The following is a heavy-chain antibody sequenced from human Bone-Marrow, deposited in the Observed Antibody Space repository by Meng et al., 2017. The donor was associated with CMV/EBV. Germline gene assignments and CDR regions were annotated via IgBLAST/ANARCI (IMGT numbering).Heavy chain of an antibody. D-gene: IGHD2-21*01. CDR2: IYYSGST. CDR1: GGSISSYY. V-gene: IGHV4-59*01. Sequence: GSLRLSCTVSGGSISSYYWSWIRQPPGKGLEWIGYIYYSGSTNYNPSLKSRVTISVDTSKNQFSLKLSSVTAADTAVYYCARAPYCGDCYWDGWYFDRWGRGTLVTVSS. J-gene: IGHJ2*01. CDR3: ARAPYCGDCYWDGWYFDR.